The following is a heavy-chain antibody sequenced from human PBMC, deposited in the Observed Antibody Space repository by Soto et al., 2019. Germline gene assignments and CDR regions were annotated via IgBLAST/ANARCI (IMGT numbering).Heavy chain of an antibody. J-gene: IGHJ4*01. V-gene: IGHV5-10-1*01. D-gene: IGHD3-22*01. CDR3: ARQIYDSDTGPHFQYYFDS. CDR2: IDPSDSQT. Sequence: GESLKISCKGSGYSFAGYWITWVRQKPGKGLEWMGRIDPSDSQTYYSPSFRGHVTISVTKSITTVFLQWSSLRASDTAMYYCARQIYDSDTGPHFQYYFDSWGHGTPVTVS. CDR1: GYSFAGYW.